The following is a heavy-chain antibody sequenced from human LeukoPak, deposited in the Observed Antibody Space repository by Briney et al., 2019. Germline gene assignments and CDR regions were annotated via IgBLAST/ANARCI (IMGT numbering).Heavy chain of an antibody. V-gene: IGHV3-53*01. CDR3: ARGPYGSGSSWFDP. J-gene: IGHJ5*02. CDR2: IYSGGST. D-gene: IGHD3-10*01. CDR1: GFTFSSYG. Sequence: GGSLRLSCAASGFTFSSYGMHWVRQAPGKGLEWVSVIYSGGSTYYADSVKGRFTISRDNSKNTLYLQMNSLRAEDTAVCYCARGPYGSGSSWFDPWGQGTLVTVSS.